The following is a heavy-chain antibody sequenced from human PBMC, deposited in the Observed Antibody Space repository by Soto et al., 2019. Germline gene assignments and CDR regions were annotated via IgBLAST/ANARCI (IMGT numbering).Heavy chain of an antibody. J-gene: IGHJ4*02. CDR1: GYTFSNYG. CDR2: ISVYDGNT. D-gene: IGHD1-26*01. Sequence: QVQVLQSGAEVKKPGASVKVSCTASGYTFSNYGITWVRQAPGQGLEWMGWISVYDGNTAYAQKVQGRVTMTTDTSTSTAYRELRSLTSDDTAVYYCARAVPYSVGARLDYWGQGTLVTVSS. CDR3: ARAVPYSVGARLDY. V-gene: IGHV1-18*01.